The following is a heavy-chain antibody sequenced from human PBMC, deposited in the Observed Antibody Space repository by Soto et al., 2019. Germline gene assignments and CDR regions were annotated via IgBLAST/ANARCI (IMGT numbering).Heavy chain of an antibody. CDR1: GYSITNHG. D-gene: IGHD1-1*01. J-gene: IGHJ4*02. CDR2: IWSHGTDQ. CDR3: GKDISSGSIDY. V-gene: IGHV3-33*06. Sequence: PGGSLRLSCAASGYSITNHGMHWVRQAPGKGLEWVALIWSHGTDQYYADSVKGRFTVSRDTSTNTVYLQMNSLRAEDTARYCCGKDISSGSIDYWGQGPRLTVSS.